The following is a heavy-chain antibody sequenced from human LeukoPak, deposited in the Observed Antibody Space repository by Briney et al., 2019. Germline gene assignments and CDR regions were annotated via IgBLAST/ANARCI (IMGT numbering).Heavy chain of an antibody. CDR1: GFTFSSYG. V-gene: IGHV3-23*01. Sequence: GGSLRLSCAASGFTFSSYGMSWVRQAPGKGLEWVSFISGSGGNTYYTDSVKGRFTISRDNARNSLYLQMNSLRAEDTAVYYCARLFGGVTTFDYWGQGALVTVSS. CDR2: ISGSGGNT. D-gene: IGHD2-8*02. J-gene: IGHJ4*02. CDR3: ARLFGGVTTFDY.